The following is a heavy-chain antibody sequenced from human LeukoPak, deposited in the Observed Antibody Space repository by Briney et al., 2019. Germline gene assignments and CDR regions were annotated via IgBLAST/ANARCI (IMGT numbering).Heavy chain of an antibody. CDR2: IYTSGST. CDR3: ARVKYYDILTGYYAFDI. V-gene: IGHV4-61*02. D-gene: IGHD3-9*01. Sequence: SETLSLTCTVSGGSISSGSHYWSWIRQPAGKGLEWIWRIYTSGSTNYNPSLNSRVTISVDTSKNQFSLKLSSVTAADTAVYYCARVKYYDILTGYYAFDIWGQGTMVTVSS. J-gene: IGHJ3*02. CDR1: GGSISSGSHY.